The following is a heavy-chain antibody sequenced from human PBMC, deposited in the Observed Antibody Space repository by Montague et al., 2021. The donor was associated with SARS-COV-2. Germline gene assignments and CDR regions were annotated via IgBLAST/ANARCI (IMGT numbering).Heavy chain of an antibody. Sequence: SETLSLTCAVSGGSFSDYYLSWIRQSPGKGLEWIGYINYSGNTNYSPSLQSRVTISVDSSKTQFSLRLTSVTAADTAVYYCARHGVGWEFGGQNWCADAFDVWGQGTVVTVSS. V-gene: IGHV4-59*08. J-gene: IGHJ3*01. CDR1: GGSFSDYY. D-gene: IGHD2-15*01. CDR2: INYSGNT. CDR3: ARHGVGWEFGGQNWCADAFDV.